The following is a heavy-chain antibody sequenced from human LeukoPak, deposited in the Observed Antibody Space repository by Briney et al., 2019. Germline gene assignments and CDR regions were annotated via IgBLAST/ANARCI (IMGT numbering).Heavy chain of an antibody. J-gene: IGHJ4*02. CDR1: GGSFSGYY. CDR3: VRGRYYYDN. CDR2: INHSGST. Sequence: PSETLSLTCAVYGGSFSGYYWSWIRQPPGKGLEWIGEINHSGSTNYNPSLQSRLAISADTSKNQFSLKLSSVTAADTAIYYCVRGRYYYDNWGQGTLVTVSS. V-gene: IGHV4-34*01.